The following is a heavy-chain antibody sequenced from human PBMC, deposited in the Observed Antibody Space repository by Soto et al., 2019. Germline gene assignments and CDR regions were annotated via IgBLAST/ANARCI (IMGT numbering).Heavy chain of an antibody. J-gene: IGHJ4*02. D-gene: IGHD2-2*01. CDR1: GFTFSSYA. CDR3: AKGLCSSTSWYGGLNF. V-gene: IGHV3-23*01. CDR2: ISGSGGST. Sequence: GGSLRLSCAASGFTFSSYAMSWVRQAPGKGLEWVSAISGSGGSTYYADSVKGRFTISRDNSKNTLYLQMNSLRAEDTAVYYCAKGLCSSTSWYGGLNFWGQGTLVTVS.